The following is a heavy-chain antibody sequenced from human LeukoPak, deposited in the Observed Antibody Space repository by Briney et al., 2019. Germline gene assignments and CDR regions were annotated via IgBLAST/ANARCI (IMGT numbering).Heavy chain of an antibody. D-gene: IGHD1-1*01. CDR3: ARDSYGWHDRWDY. J-gene: IGHJ4*02. CDR1: GFTFDDYT. CDR2: ISWGGGST. V-gene: IGHV3-43*01. Sequence: GGSLRLSCAASGFTFDDYTMHWVRQAPGKGLEWVSLISWGGGSTYYADSVKGRFTISRDNAKNSVYLQMNSLRAEDTAVYYCARDSYGWHDRWDYWGQGTLVTVSS.